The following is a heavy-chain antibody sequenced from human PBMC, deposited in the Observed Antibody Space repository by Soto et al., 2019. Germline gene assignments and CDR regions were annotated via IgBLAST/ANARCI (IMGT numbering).Heavy chain of an antibody. J-gene: IGHJ4*02. Sequence: EVQLVESGGGLVQPGGSLRLSCAGSGFTFSSDWMHWVRQDPGKGLVWVSRLNSDGTSANYADSVKGRFTISRDNAKNTLFLQMNSLTADDTALYYCARGPYGWFGFDYWGQGTLVTVSS. CDR3: ARGPYGWFGFDY. CDR1: GFTFSSDW. CDR2: LNSDGTSA. V-gene: IGHV3-74*01. D-gene: IGHD3-10*01.